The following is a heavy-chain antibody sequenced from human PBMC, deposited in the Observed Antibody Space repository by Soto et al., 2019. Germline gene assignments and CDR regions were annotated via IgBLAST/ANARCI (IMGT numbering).Heavy chain of an antibody. CDR1: GYTFTSYY. CDR3: ASTGTTGTISPLEY. CDR2: INPSGGST. V-gene: IGHV1-46*01. D-gene: IGHD1-1*01. J-gene: IGHJ4*02. Sequence: GASVKVSCKSSGYTFTSYYMHWVRQAPGQGLEWMGIINPSGGSTSYAQKFQGRVTTTRDTSTSTVYMELSSLRSEDTAVYYCASTGTTGTISPLEYWGQGTLVTVSS.